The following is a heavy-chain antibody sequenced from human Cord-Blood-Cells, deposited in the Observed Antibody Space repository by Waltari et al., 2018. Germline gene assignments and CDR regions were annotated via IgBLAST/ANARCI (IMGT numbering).Heavy chain of an antibody. CDR3: ARDIAVAGTGD. D-gene: IGHD6-19*01. CDR1: GGSFSGYY. V-gene: IGHV4-34*01. J-gene: IGHJ4*02. CDR2: INHSRST. Sequence: QVQLQQWGAGLLKPSETLSLTCAVYGGSFSGYYWSWIRQPPGKGLEWIGEINHSRSTNYTPSLKSRVTISVDTSKNQFSLKLSSVTAADTAVYYCARDIAVAGTGDWGQGTLVTVSS.